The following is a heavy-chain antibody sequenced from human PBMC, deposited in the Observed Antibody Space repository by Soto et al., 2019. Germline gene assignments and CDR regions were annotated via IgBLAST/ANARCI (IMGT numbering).Heavy chain of an antibody. CDR1: GFAFNSYV. CDR3: ARDPDRLGLYYYYGMDV. V-gene: IGHV3-33*01. J-gene: IGHJ6*02. D-gene: IGHD3-10*01. Sequence: AGGSLRLSCRTSGFAFNSYVMHWVRQAPGKGLEWVAVVWYDGSNEKYADSVKGRFIIFRDSSENTLYLQMSSLRADDTAVYYCARDPDRLGLYYYYGMDVWGQGTTVTVSS. CDR2: VWYDGSNE.